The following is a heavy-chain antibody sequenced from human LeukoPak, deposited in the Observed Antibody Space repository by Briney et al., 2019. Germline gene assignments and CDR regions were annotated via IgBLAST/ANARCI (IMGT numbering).Heavy chain of an antibody. V-gene: IGHV4-4*09. CDR3: ARRGPSSSWYWFDP. CDR2: IYTSGST. J-gene: IGHJ5*02. D-gene: IGHD6-13*01. Sequence: SETLSLTCAVYGGSFSGYYWSWIRQPPGKGLEWIGYIYTSGSTNYNPSLKSRVTISVDTSKNQFSLKLSSVTAADTAVYYCARRGPSSSWYWFDPWGQGTLVTVSS. CDR1: GGSFSGYY.